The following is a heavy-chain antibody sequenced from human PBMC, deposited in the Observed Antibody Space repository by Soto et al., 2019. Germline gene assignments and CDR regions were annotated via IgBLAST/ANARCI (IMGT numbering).Heavy chain of an antibody. V-gene: IGHV4-34*01. CDR3: VRRGLYGLGSYEWLD. Sequence: SETLSLTCADYGGSFSAYYWSWIRQPPGKGLEWIGEINPSATTNYSPSLKSRVTISVDTSKYQFSLRLSSVTAADTAVYYCVRRGLYGLGSYEWLDWGQGTLVTSPQ. CDR1: GGSFSAYY. CDR2: INPSATT. D-gene: IGHD3-10*01. J-gene: IGHJ4*02.